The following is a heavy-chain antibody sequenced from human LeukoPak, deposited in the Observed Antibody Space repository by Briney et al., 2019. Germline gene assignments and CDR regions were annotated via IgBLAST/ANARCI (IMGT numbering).Heavy chain of an antibody. V-gene: IGHV3-30*18. D-gene: IGHD3-3*01. J-gene: IGHJ4*02. CDR1: GVTFNSYG. CDR3: AKDTAYYDFWSGYYLY. Sequence: GRSLRLSCAASGVTFNSYGMHWVRQAPGKGLEWVAVISYDGSNKYYADSVKGRFTISRDNSKNTLYLQMNSLRAEDTAVYYCAKDTAYYDFWSGYYLYWGQGTLVTVSS. CDR2: ISYDGSNK.